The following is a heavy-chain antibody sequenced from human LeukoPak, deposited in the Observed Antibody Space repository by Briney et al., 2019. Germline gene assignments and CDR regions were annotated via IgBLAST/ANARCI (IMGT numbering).Heavy chain of an antibody. V-gene: IGHV2-5*01. J-gene: IGHJ4*02. CDR3: ARLTMIVATFDY. D-gene: IGHD3-22*01. CDR2: IYWNDDK. CDR1: GFSLSTSGVG. Sequence: SGPTLVKPTQTLTLTCTFSGFSLSTSGVGVGWIRQPPGKALEWLALIYWNDDKRYSPSLKCRLTITKDTSKNQVVLTMTNMDPVDTATYYCARLTMIVATFDYWGQGTLVTVSS.